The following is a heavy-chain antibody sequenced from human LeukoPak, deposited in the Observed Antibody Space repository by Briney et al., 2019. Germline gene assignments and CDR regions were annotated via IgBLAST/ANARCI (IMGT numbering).Heavy chain of an antibody. D-gene: IGHD5-24*01. J-gene: IGHJ4*02. CDR1: GGSLSSYF. CDR2: IYDSGTT. V-gene: IGHV4-59*01. Sequence: SGTLFLTCTVSGGSLSSYFWHWIRRPPGKGLEWMGYIYDSGTTAYNPSLKGRVTMSVDTSKNQFSLNLTSMTAADTAVYYCARDPDGYKFFDYWGRGSPVIVSS. CDR3: ARDPDGYKFFDY.